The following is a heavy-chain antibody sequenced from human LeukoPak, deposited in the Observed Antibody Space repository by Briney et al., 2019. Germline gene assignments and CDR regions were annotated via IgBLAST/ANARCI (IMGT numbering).Heavy chain of an antibody. D-gene: IGHD4-17*01. CDR1: GGSISSSNW. CDR2: IYHSGST. CDR3: ASVNDYGDPLPRYMDV. Sequence: SGTLSLTCAVSGGSISSSNWWSWVRQPPGKGLEWIGEIYHSGSTNYNPSLKGRVTISVDKSKNQFSLKLSSVTAADTAVYYCASVNDYGDPLPRYMDVWGKGTAVTVSS. J-gene: IGHJ6*03. V-gene: IGHV4-4*02.